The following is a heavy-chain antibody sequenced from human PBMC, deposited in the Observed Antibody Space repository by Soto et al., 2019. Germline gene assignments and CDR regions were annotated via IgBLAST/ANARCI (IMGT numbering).Heavy chain of an antibody. Sequence: QVQLVQSGAEVKKPGASVKVSCKVSGYTLTELSMHWVRQAPGKGLEWMGGFDPEDGETIYAQKFQGRVTMTEDTSTDTASMELSSLSSEDTAVYSCATAPPSQQLVPYDYWGQGTLVTVAS. V-gene: IGHV1-24*01. D-gene: IGHD6-13*01. CDR1: GYTLTELS. CDR3: ATAPPSQQLVPYDY. CDR2: FDPEDGET. J-gene: IGHJ4*02.